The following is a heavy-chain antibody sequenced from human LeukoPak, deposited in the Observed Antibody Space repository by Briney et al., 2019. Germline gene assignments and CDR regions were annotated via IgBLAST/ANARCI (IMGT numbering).Heavy chain of an antibody. Sequence: TGGSLRLSCAASGFTFSVYDMHWVRQATGKGLEWVSAIGTDGDTYYPGSVKGRFTISREDAKNSLYLQMNSLRAGDTAVYYCARGGTSTLIDYWGQGTLVTVSS. D-gene: IGHD5/OR15-5a*01. CDR2: IGTDGDT. CDR3: ARGGTSTLIDY. CDR1: GFTFSVYD. J-gene: IGHJ4*02. V-gene: IGHV3-13*01.